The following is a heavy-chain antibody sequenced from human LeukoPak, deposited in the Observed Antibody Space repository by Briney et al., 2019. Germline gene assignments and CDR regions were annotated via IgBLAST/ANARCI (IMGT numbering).Heavy chain of an antibody. CDR3: ARVGNWADAFDI. CDR1: GFTFSSYW. V-gene: IGHV3-74*01. Sequence: GGSLRLSCAASGFTFSSYWMHWVRHAPGKGLVWVSRINSDGSSTSYADSVKGRFTISRDNAKNTLYLQMNSLRAEDTAVYYCARVGNWADAFDIWGQGTMVTVSS. D-gene: IGHD7-27*01. CDR2: INSDGSST. J-gene: IGHJ3*02.